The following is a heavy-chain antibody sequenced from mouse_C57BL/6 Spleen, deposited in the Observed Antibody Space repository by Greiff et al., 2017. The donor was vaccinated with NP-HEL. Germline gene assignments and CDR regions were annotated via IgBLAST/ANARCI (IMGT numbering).Heavy chain of an antibody. D-gene: IGHD2-1*01. CDR1: GFTFSDYG. Sequence: DVKLVESGGGLVKPGGSLKLSCAASGFTFSDYGMHWVRQAPEKGLEWVAYISSGSSTIYYADTVKGRFTISRDNAKNTLFLQMTSLRSEDTAMYYCARAGNWAYWGQGTLVTVSA. CDR2: ISSGSSTI. CDR3: ARAGNWAY. J-gene: IGHJ3*01. V-gene: IGHV5-17*01.